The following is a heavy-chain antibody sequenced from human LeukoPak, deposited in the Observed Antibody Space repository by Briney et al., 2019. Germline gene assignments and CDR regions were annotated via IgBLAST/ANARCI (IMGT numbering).Heavy chain of an antibody. CDR3: AREHSSSWWVRGYYYGMDV. Sequence: GASVKVSCKASGYTFTSYGISWVRQAPGQELEWMGWISAYNGNTNYAQKLQGRVTMTRNTSISTAYMELSSLRSEDTAVYYCAREHSSSWWVRGYYYGMDVWGQGTTVTVSS. CDR2: ISAYNGNT. V-gene: IGHV1-18*01. J-gene: IGHJ6*02. CDR1: GYTFTSYG. D-gene: IGHD6-13*01.